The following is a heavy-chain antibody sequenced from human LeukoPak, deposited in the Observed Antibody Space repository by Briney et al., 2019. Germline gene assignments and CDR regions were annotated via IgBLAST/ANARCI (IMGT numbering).Heavy chain of an antibody. D-gene: IGHD6-19*01. CDR3: ATEGLIAVAGTVAFDI. J-gene: IGHJ3*02. V-gene: IGHV1-2*02. CDR1: GYTFTGYY. CDR2: INPNSGGT. Sequence: ASVKVSCKASGYTFTGYYMHWVRQAPGQGLEWMGWINPNSGGTNYAQKFQGRVTMTRDTSIGTAYMELSRLRSDDTAVYYCATEGLIAVAGTVAFDIWGQGTMVTVSS.